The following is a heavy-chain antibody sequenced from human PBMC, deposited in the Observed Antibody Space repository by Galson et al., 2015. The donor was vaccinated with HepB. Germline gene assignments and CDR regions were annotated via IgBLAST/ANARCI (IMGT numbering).Heavy chain of an antibody. CDR2: IIPISGTA. D-gene: IGHD2-21*01. CDR3: ARALMAVVPYGMDV. V-gene: IGHV1-69*08. Sequence: SVKVSCKASGGTFNSYTFSSYTFSWVRQAPGQGLEWMGRIIPISGTANYAQKFQGRVTITADKSTSTAYMELRSLRSEDTAVYYCARALMAVVPYGMDVWGQGTTVIVSS. J-gene: IGHJ6*02. CDR1: GGTFNSYTFSSYT.